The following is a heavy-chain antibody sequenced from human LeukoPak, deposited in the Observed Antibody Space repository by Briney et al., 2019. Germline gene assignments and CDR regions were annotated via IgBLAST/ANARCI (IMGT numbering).Heavy chain of an antibody. CDR3: ARDWATSSGPFAGPEYFQH. CDR2: INSDGSST. CDR1: GFTFSSYW. J-gene: IGHJ1*01. Sequence: QLGGSLRLSCAASGFTFSSYWMHWVRQAPGKGLVWVSRINSDGSSTSYADSVKGRFTIPRDNAKNTLYLQMSSLRAEDTAVYFCARDWATSSGPFAGPEYFQHWGQGTLVTVSS. D-gene: IGHD3-22*01. V-gene: IGHV3-74*01.